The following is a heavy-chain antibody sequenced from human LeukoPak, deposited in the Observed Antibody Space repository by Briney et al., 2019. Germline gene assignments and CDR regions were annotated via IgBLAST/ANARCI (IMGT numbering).Heavy chain of an antibody. Sequence: SETLSLTCTVSGGTISSSSYYWGWIRQPPGKGLEWIGSIYYSGTTYYNPSLKSRVTISVDTSKSRFSLRLTSVTAADTAVYYCARHVRFLEWLSSYYFDYWGQGTLVTVSS. V-gene: IGHV4-39*01. CDR3: ARHVRFLEWLSSYYFDY. CDR1: GGTISSSSYY. CDR2: IYYSGTT. D-gene: IGHD3-3*01. J-gene: IGHJ4*02.